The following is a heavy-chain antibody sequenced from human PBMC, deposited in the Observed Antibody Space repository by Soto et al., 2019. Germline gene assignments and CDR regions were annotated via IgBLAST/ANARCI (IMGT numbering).Heavy chain of an antibody. D-gene: IGHD2-2*01. CDR3: ASGGYCSSTSCFYYYYGMDV. Sequence: SETLSLTCTVSGGSISSSSYYWGWIRQPPGKVLEWIGSIYYSGSTYYNPSLKSRVTISVDTSKNQFSLKLSSVTAADTAVYYCASGGYCSSTSCFYYYYGMDVWGQGTTVTVSS. CDR1: GGSISSSSYY. J-gene: IGHJ6*02. V-gene: IGHV4-39*01. CDR2: IYYSGST.